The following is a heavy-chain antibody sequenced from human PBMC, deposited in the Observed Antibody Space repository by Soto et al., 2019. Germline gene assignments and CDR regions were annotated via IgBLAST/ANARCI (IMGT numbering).Heavy chain of an antibody. Sequence: PSETLSLTCAVYGGSFSGYYWSWIRQPPGKGLEWIGEINHSGSTNYNPSLKSRVTISVDTSNNQFSLKLSFVTAADTAVYYCARYRAGLRFLEWLRAFDIWGQGTMVTVSS. CDR2: INHSGST. J-gene: IGHJ3*02. CDR3: ARYRAGLRFLEWLRAFDI. V-gene: IGHV4-34*01. CDR1: GGSFSGYY. D-gene: IGHD3-3*01.